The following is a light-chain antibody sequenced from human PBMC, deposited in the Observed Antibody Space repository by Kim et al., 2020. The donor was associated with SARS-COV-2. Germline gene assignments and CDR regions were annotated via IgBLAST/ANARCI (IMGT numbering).Light chain of an antibody. CDR2: RND. V-gene: IGLV1-44*01. CDR3: AAWDDSLKGVV. CDR1: SSNIGGNT. J-gene: IGLJ2*01. Sequence: QSVLSQPPSASGTPGQRVTISCTGSSSNIGGNTVTWYQQLPGTAPKVLIYRNDERPSGVPDQFSGSKSGTSASLAISGLQSEDEADYHCAAWDDSLKGVVFGGGTKVTVL.